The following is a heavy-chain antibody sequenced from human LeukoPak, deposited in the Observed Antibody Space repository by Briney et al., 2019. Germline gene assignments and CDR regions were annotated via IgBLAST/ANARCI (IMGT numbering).Heavy chain of an antibody. CDR2: IYYSGST. CDR3: ARASQHYYASGSSSLDY. V-gene: IGHV4-59*12. Sequence: SETLSLTCTVSGGSISGYYWSWIRQPPGKRLEWIGYIYYSGSTYYNPSLESRVTISVDTSKNQFSLKLSSVTAADTAVYYCARASQHYYASGSSSLDYWGQGTLVTVSS. CDR1: GGSISGYY. D-gene: IGHD3-10*01. J-gene: IGHJ4*02.